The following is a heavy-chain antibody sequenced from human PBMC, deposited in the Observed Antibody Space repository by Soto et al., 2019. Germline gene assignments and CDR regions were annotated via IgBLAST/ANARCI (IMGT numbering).Heavy chain of an antibody. Sequence: DLVESGGGLVKPGGSLTLSCATSGFTFTNHRMNWVRQAPGKGLEWVASISGSGKDTFYRDSVKGRFTISRDNAESSLVLQMNSLTVDDTAVYHCARVHLVRTSSYYCGMDVWGPGTTVTVSS. CDR2: ISGSGKDT. CDR3: ARVHLVRTSSYYCGMDV. CDR1: GFTFTNHR. D-gene: IGHD6-6*01. J-gene: IGHJ6*02. V-gene: IGHV3-21*06.